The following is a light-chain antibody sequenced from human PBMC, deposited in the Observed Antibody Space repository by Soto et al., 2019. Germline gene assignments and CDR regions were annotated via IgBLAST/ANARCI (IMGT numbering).Light chain of an antibody. V-gene: IGKV1-27*01. CDR1: QGISNY. Sequence: DIQMTQSPSSLSASVGDRVTITCRASQGISNYLAWYQQKPGKVPKLLIYTASTLQSGVPSRFSGSGSGTDFTLTISSLQHEYVATYYCQKYNGAPQTFGQGTKVEIK. CDR2: TAS. J-gene: IGKJ1*01. CDR3: QKYNGAPQT.